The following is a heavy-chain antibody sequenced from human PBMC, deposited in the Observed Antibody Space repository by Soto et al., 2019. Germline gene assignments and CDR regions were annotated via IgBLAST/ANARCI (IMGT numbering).Heavy chain of an antibody. CDR2: IYHSGST. J-gene: IGHJ5*02. CDR1: GGSISSGGYS. CDR3: AGVRGPYCGGECYPPTPNWFDP. D-gene: IGHD2-21*01. V-gene: IGHV4-30-2*01. Sequence: QLQLQESGSGLVKPSQTLSLTCAVSGGSISSGGYSWSWIRQPPGKGLEWIGYIYHSGSTYYNPSVKSRVTISVDRSKNQCSLKLSSVTAADSAVYYCAGVRGPYCGGECYPPTPNWFDPWGQGTLVTVSS.